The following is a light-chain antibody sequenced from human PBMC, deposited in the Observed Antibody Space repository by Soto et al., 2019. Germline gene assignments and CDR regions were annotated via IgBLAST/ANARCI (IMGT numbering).Light chain of an antibody. J-gene: IGLJ2*01. CDR1: SSNIGNNY. V-gene: IGLV1-51*01. CDR3: AKGERSLGVGV. Sequence: QSVLTQPPSVSAAPGQKVTISCSGSSSNIGNNYVFWYQQLPGTAPKLLIYDNDKRPSGIPDRFSGSKSGTSATLGITGLQCGEEGDYYCAKGERSLGVGVFGGGTKVTAL. CDR2: DND.